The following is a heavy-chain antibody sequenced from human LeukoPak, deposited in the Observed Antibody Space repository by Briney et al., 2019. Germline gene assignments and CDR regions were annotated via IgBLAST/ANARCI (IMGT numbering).Heavy chain of an antibody. D-gene: IGHD2-8*02. CDR1: GYSFSSYW. V-gene: IGHV5-10-1*01. CDR2: IDPGESFT. J-gene: IGHJ4*02. CDR3: ARDGGGVSSWVSH. Sequence: GGSLRLSCKGSGYSFSSYWISCVRQMPGKGLEWMVRIDPGESFTKYRPSLDGRVTISADKSLSTVYLQWSSLKASDTAIYYCARDGGGVSSWVSHWGQGTLVTVSS.